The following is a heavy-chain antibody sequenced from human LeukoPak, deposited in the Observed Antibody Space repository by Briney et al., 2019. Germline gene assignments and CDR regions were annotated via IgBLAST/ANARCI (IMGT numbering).Heavy chain of an antibody. J-gene: IGHJ5*01. CDR2: IKGDGSHT. D-gene: IGHD3-9*01. Sequence: GGSLRLSCAASGFTFSNYWMHWGRRAPGKGLVWVSRIKGDGSHTIYADSVKGRFTISRDNAKNTLYLQMKSLRAEDTAVYYCVRDWDHFDFDSWGLGTLVTVSS. CDR1: GFTFSNYW. V-gene: IGHV3-74*01. CDR3: VRDWDHFDFDS.